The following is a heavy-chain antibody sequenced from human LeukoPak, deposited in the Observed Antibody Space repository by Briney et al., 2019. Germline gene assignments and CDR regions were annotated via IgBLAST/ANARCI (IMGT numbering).Heavy chain of an antibody. D-gene: IGHD3-10*01. CDR1: GFTFSSYG. V-gene: IGHV3-23*01. CDR3: AKDDGWLYYND. Sequence: GGTLRLSCAASGFTFSSYGMSWVRQAPGKGLEWVSAISGSGGSTYYADSVKGRFTISRDNSKNTLYLQMNSLRAEDTAVYYCAKDDGWLYYNDWGQGTLVTVSS. J-gene: IGHJ4*02. CDR2: ISGSGGST.